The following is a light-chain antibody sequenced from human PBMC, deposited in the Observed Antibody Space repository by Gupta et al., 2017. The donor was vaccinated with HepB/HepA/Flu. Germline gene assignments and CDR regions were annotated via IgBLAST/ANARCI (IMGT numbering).Light chain of an antibody. Sequence: HSALTQPPSVSGSPVQSSTISCAGTSSDVGTYNFVSWYQQHPGKAPKLMIYDVSTRPSGVSNRFSGSKSGNTASLTISGLQAEDEADYYCSSYTSSDTLVFGGGTKLTVL. J-gene: IGLJ2*01. CDR3: SSYTSSDTLV. CDR2: DVS. V-gene: IGLV2-14*01. CDR1: SSDVGTYNF.